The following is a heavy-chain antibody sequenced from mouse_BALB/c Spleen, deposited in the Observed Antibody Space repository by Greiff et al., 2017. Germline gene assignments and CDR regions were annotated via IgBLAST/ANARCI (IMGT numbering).Heavy chain of an antibody. CDR3: ARHEETY. CDR2: ISSGGGST. CDR1: GFAFSSYD. J-gene: IGHJ3*01. Sequence: DVKLVESGGGLVKPGGSLKLSCAASGFAFSSYDMSWVRQTPEKRLEWVAYISSGGGSTYYPDTVKGRFTISRDNAKNTLYLQMSSLKSEDTAMYYCARHEETYWGQGTLVTVSA. V-gene: IGHV5-12-1*01.